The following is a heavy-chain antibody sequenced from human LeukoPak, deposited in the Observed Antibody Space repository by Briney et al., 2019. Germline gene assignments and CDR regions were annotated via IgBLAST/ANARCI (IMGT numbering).Heavy chain of an antibody. CDR2: ISDSGGST. CDR3: AKGVVVITSSWDY. J-gene: IGHJ4*02. D-gene: IGHD3-22*01. V-gene: IGHV3-23*01. CDR1: GFTFSSYA. Sequence: GGSLRLSCAASGFTFSSYAMSWVRQAPGRGLEGGSAISDSGGSTYYADSVKGRFNIYRDSSKNTLYLQMNSLRAEDTAVYYCAKGVVVITSSWDYWGQGTLVTVSS.